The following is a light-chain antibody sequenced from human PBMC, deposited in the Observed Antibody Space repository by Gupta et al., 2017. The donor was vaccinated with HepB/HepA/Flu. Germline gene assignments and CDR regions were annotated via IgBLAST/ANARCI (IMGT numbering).Light chain of an antibody. CDR1: SGSIASNY. CDR3: QSYDSSNVV. J-gene: IGLJ2*01. Sequence: NFMLTQPHSVSESLWKTVTISFTGSSGSIASNYVQWYQQRPGSDPTTVIYKDSQRPSGVPDRFSGSIDSSSNSASLSISGLKTEDEADYYCQSYDSSNVVFGGGTKLTVL. V-gene: IGLV6-57*02. CDR2: KDS.